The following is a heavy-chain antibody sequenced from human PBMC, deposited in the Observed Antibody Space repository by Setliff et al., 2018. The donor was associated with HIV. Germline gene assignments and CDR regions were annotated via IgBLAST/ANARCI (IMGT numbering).Heavy chain of an antibody. V-gene: IGHV4-61*02. J-gene: IGHJ4*02. Sequence: SETLSLTCSVSGGSISSGSYYWSWIWQPAGKGLEWIGRIYNSGSTIYNPSLKSRVTLSLDTPKNQFSLKLSSVTAADTAMYYCARGPPFAYWGQGLLVTVSS. CDR1: GGSISSGSYY. CDR2: IYNSGST. CDR3: ARGPPFAY.